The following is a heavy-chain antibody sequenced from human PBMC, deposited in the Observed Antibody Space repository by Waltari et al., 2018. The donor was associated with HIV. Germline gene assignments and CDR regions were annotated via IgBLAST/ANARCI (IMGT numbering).Heavy chain of an antibody. J-gene: IGHJ1*01. CDR2: IIPIFGTA. D-gene: IGHD6-19*01. CDR3: VRGTVPEQWLVTPAEYFQH. Sequence: QVQLVQSGAEVKKPGSSVKVSCKASGGTFSSYAISWVRQAPGQGLEWIGGIIPIFGTANYAQKVQGRVTITADKSTSTAYMELSSLRSEDTAVYYCVRGTVPEQWLVTPAEYFQHWGQGTLVTVSS. CDR1: GGTFSSYA. V-gene: IGHV1-69*06.